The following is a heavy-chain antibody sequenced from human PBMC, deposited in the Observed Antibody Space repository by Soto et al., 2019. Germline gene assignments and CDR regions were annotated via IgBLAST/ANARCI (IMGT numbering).Heavy chain of an antibody. CDR2: ISGSGGST. J-gene: IGHJ4*02. D-gene: IGHD3-9*01. V-gene: IGHV3-23*01. CDR3: AKDRVDILTGYYYQGDPSGY. Sequence: PGGSLRLSCAASGFTFSSYAMSWVRQAPGKGLEWVSAISGSGGSTYYADSVKGRFTISRDNSKNTLYLQMNSLRAEDTAVYYCAKDRVDILTGYYYQGDPSGYWGQGTLVTVSS. CDR1: GFTFSSYA.